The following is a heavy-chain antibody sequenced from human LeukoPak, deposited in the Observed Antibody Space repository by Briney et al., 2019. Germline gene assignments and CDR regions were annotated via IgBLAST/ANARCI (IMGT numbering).Heavy chain of an antibody. CDR1: GGTFSSYA. CDR2: IIPIFGTA. V-gene: IGHV1-69*13. Sequence: AASVKVSCKASGGTFSSYAISWVRQAPGQGPEWMGGIIPIFGTANYAQKFQGRVTITADESTSTAYMELSSLRSEDTAVYYCARSNGVCCETYWGQGTLVTVSS. CDR3: ARSNGVCCETY. D-gene: IGHD2-8*01. J-gene: IGHJ4*02.